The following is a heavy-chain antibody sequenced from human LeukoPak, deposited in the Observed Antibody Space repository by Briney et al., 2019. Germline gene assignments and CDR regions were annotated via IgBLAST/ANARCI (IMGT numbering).Heavy chain of an antibody. CDR3: ARPIAAAGHQQADY. D-gene: IGHD6-13*01. CDR1: GFTFSSYA. J-gene: IGHJ4*02. CDR2: ISYDGSNK. Sequence: GRSLRLSCAASGFTFSSYAMHWVRQAPGKGLEWVAVISYDGSNKYYADSVKGRFTISRDNSKNTLYLQMNSLRAEDTAVYYCARPIAAAGHQQADYWGQGTLVTVSS. V-gene: IGHV3-30*04.